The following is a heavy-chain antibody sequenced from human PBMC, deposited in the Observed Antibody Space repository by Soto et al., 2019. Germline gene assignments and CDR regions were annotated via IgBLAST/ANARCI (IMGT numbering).Heavy chain of an antibody. Sequence: GGSLRLSCAASGFTFSSYGMHWVRQAPGKGLEWVAVIWYDGSNKYYADSVKGRFTISRDNSKNTLYLQMNSLRAEDTAVYYCARPGDQYYFDYWGQGTLVTVPQ. V-gene: IGHV3-33*01. CDR1: GFTFSSYG. CDR3: ARPGDQYYFDY. D-gene: IGHD2-21*01. J-gene: IGHJ4*02. CDR2: IWYDGSNK.